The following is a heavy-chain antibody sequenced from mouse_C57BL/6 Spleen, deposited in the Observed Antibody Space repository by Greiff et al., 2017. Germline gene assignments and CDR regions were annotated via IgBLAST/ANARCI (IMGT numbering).Heavy chain of an antibody. Sequence: EVKLQESGPGLAKPSQTLSLTCSVTGYSITSDYWNWIRKFPGNKLEYMGYISYSGSTYYNPSLKSRISITRDTSKNQYYLQLNSVTTEDTATYYCARYRDYGSSSWYFDVWGTGTTVTVSS. CDR3: ARYRDYGSSSWYFDV. J-gene: IGHJ1*03. CDR2: ISYSGST. CDR1: GYSITSDY. D-gene: IGHD1-1*01. V-gene: IGHV3-8*01.